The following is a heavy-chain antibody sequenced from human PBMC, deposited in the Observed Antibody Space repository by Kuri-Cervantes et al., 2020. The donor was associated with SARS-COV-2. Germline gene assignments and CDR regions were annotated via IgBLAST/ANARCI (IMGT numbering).Heavy chain of an antibody. J-gene: IGHJ6*03. CDR1: GGSISSYY. Sequence: ESLKISCTVSGGSISSYYWSWIRQPAGKGLEWIGRIYTSGSTNYNPSLKSRVTMSVDTSKNKFSLKLSSVTAADTAVYYCARDDSSSSPFDYYYYYMDVWGKGTTVTVSS. D-gene: IGHD6-6*01. CDR2: IYTSGST. V-gene: IGHV4-4*07. CDR3: ARDDSSSSPFDYYYYYMDV.